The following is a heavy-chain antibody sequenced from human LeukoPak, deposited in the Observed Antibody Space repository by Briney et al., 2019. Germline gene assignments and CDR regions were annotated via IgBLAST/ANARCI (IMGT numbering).Heavy chain of an antibody. Sequence: GGSLRLSCAASGFTFSSYWMSWVRQAPGKGLECVANMKYDGSEKYYVDSVKGRFTISRDNAKNSLYLQMNSLRAEDTAVYSCARDIQAAGLFLDYWGQGTLVTVSS. D-gene: IGHD6-13*01. V-gene: IGHV3-7*01. CDR3: ARDIQAAGLFLDY. CDR1: GFTFSSYW. J-gene: IGHJ4*02. CDR2: MKYDGSEK.